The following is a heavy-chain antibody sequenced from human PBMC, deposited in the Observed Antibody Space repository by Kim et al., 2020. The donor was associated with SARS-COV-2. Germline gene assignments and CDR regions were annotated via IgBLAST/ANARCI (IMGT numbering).Heavy chain of an antibody. V-gene: IGHV3-30*02. Sequence: DSGKGRFTISRDNSKNTLYLQMNSLRAEDTAVYYCAKYPLYYSYGYGGDYWGQGTLVTVSS. J-gene: IGHJ4*02. CDR3: AKYPLYYSYGYGGDY. D-gene: IGHD5-18*01.